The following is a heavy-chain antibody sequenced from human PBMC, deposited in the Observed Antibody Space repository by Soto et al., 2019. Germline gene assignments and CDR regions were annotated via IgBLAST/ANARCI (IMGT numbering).Heavy chain of an antibody. Sequence: EVQVLESGGGLVQPGGSLRLSCEGSGFTVSSHAMTWLRQAPGKGPEWVSTVTADGGTYYADSVKGRFAMSRDTSENTLYLQMNSRGAEDTAAYYCAPHVSCSGGSCQYDAFAIRGQGTMVTVSS. D-gene: IGHD2-15*01. CDR3: APHVSCSGGSCQYDAFAI. J-gene: IGHJ3*02. CDR2: VTADGGT. CDR1: GFTVSSHA. V-gene: IGHV3-23*01.